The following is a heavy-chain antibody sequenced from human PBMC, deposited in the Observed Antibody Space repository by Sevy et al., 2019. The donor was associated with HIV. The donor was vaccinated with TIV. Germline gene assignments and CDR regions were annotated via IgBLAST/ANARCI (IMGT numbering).Heavy chain of an antibody. Sequence: GGSLRLSCAASGFTFNTHAMNWVRQAPGKGLEWVSAISGSGGSTYYADSVKGRFTISRDNSKNTLYLQMNSLRAEDTAVYYCAKGDFWSQTYPENYGMDVWGQGTTVTVSS. CDR3: AKGDFWSQTYPENYGMDV. J-gene: IGHJ6*02. D-gene: IGHD3-3*01. CDR1: GFTFNTHA. V-gene: IGHV3-23*01. CDR2: ISGSGGST.